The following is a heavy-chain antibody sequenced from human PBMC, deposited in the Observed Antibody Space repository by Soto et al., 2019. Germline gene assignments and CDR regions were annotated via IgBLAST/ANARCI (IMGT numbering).Heavy chain of an antibody. V-gene: IGHV4-34*01. D-gene: IGHD2-15*01. J-gene: IGHJ5*01. CDR3: VRIRYQLRSSRLLLAS. CDR1: GGFLSESY. CDR2: INHVGGT. Sequence: TENLSLTCAVSGGFLSESYWTWIRQPPGKGLEWIGEINHVGGTNYNPSLKSRVTMSVDTSQNQFSLRLISVTAADTAMYFCVRIRYQLRSSRLLLASWGRGTPVIVSS.